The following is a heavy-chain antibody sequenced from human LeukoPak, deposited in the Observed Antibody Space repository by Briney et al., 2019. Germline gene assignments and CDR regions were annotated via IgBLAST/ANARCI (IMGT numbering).Heavy chain of an antibody. CDR1: GGSISSGGHY. D-gene: IGHD3-10*01. CDR2: IHHSGST. Sequence: SETLSLTCIVSGGSISSGGHYWSWIRQPPGKGLEWTGYIHHSGSTYYNPSLKSRVTISVDRSKNQFSLKLISVTAADTAVYYCARLGDEGGFDYWGQGTLVTVSS. CDR3: ARLGDEGGFDY. J-gene: IGHJ4*02. V-gene: IGHV4-30-2*01.